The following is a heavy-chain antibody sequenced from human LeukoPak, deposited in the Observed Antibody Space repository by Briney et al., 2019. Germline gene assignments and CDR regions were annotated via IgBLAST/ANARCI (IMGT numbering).Heavy chain of an antibody. CDR2: ISSSSSTI. CDR1: GFTFSSHS. V-gene: IGHV3-48*04. D-gene: IGHD3-22*01. J-gene: IGHJ5*02. CDR3: ARGTYYYDSSGYHH. Sequence: GGSLRLSCAASGFTFSSHSMNWVRQAPGKGLEWVSYISSSSSTIYYADSVKGRFTISRDNAKNSLYLQMNSLRAEDTAVYYCARGTYYYDSSGYHHWGQGTLVTVSS.